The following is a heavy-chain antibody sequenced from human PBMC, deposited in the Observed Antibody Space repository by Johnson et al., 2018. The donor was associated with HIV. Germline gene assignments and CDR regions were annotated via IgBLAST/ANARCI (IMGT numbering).Heavy chain of an antibody. CDR3: AKVPWGYSGYDTAFDI. V-gene: IGHV3-9*01. CDR2: ISWNSGSI. J-gene: IGHJ3*02. D-gene: IGHD5-12*01. CDR1: GFTFSAYY. Sequence: VESGGGLVKPGGSLRLSCAASGFTFSAYYMSWIRQAPGKGLEWVSGISWNSGSIGYADSVKGRFTISRDNAKNSLYLQMNSLRAEDTALYYCAKVPWGYSGYDTAFDIWGQGTMVTVSS.